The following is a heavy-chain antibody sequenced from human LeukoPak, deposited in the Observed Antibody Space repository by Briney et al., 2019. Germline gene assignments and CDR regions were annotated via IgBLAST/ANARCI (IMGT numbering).Heavy chain of an antibody. J-gene: IGHJ6*02. CDR2: INHSGST. CDR1: GGSFSGYY. V-gene: IGHV4-34*01. Sequence: SETLSLTCAVYGGSFSGYYWSWIRQPPGKGLEWIGEINHSGSTNYNPSLKSRVTISVDTSKNQFSLKLSSVTAADTAVYYCARGYTISTYYYYYYGMDVWGQGTTVTVSS. D-gene: IGHD5-12*01. CDR3: ARGYTISTYYYYYYGMDV.